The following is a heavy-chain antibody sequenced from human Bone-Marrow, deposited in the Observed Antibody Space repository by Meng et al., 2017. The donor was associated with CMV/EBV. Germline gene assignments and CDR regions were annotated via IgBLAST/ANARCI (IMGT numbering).Heavy chain of an antibody. Sequence: GSLRLSCAVYGVSFSGYYWSWIRQPPGKGLEWIGEINHSGSTNYNPSLKSRVTISVDTSKNQFSLKLSSVTAADTAVYYCARSPNWGPPAYWVQATLVTVSS. CDR2: INHSGST. D-gene: IGHD7-27*01. J-gene: IGHJ4*02. CDR1: GVSFSGYY. CDR3: ARSPNWGPPAY. V-gene: IGHV4-34*01.